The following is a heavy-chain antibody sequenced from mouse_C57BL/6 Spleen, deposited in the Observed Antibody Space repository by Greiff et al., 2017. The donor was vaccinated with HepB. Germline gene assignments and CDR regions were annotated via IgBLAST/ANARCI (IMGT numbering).Heavy chain of an antibody. V-gene: IGHV1-54*01. D-gene: IGHD3-3*01. Sequence: VQLQQSGAELVRPGTSVKVSCKASGYAFTNYLIEWVKKRPGQGLEWIGVINPGSGGTNYNEKFKGKATLTADKSSSTAYMQLSSLTSEDSAVYFCAREGLIRFAYWGQGTLVTVSA. CDR3: AREGLIRFAY. CDR2: INPGSGGT. CDR1: GYAFTNYL. J-gene: IGHJ3*01.